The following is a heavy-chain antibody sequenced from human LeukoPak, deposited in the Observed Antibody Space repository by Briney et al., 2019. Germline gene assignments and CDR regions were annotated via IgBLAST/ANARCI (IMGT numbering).Heavy chain of an antibody. CDR3: ARDGSGCYLIPGLLDY. V-gene: IGHV1-18*01. CDR1: GYTFTSYG. CDR2: ISAYNGNT. Sequence: ASVKVSCKASGYTFTSYGISWVRQAPGQGLEWMGWISAYNGNTNYAQKLQGRVTMTTDTSTSTAYMELRSLRSDDTAVYYCARDGSGCYLIPGLLDYWGQGTLVTVSS. J-gene: IGHJ4*02. D-gene: IGHD6-19*01.